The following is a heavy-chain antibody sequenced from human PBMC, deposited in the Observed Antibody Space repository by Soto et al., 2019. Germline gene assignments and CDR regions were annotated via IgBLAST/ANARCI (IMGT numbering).Heavy chain of an antibody. V-gene: IGHV1-8*01. D-gene: IGHD3-10*01. CDR3: ARGRASGSYYLLDY. J-gene: IGHJ4*02. CDR1: GDTVTTCD. Sequence: ASVKASCKASGDTVTTCDINCCRNASGHGLEWMGWINPNSGNIGYAQRFQGRVTMTRDTAIRTAYMEVSSLRSDDTAVYYCARGRASGSYYLLDYWGQGTLVTVSS. CDR2: INPNSGNI.